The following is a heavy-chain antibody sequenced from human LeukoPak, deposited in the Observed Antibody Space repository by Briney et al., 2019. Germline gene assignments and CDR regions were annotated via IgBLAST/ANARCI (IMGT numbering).Heavy chain of an antibody. CDR2: ITTSSSTI. J-gene: IGHJ4*02. CDR3: ARDIQLWSNHDY. Sequence: GGSLRLSCAASKFTFSSYNMNWVRQAPGKGLEWVSFITTSSSTIYYADSVKGRFTISRDNDKNSLYLQMNSLRAEDTAVYYCARDIQLWSNHDYWGQGTLVTVSS. CDR1: KFTFSSYN. V-gene: IGHV3-48*01. D-gene: IGHD5-18*01.